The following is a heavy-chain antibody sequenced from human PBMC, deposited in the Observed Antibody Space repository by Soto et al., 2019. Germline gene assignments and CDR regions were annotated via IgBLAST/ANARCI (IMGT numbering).Heavy chain of an antibody. CDR1: GYTFTGHY. CDR3: ARGLYSGSYFYYYYGMDV. V-gene: IGHV1-2*04. J-gene: IGHJ6*02. Sequence: ASVKVSCKASGYTFTGHYMHWVRQAPGQGLEWMGWINPNSGGTNYAQKFQGWVTMTRDTSISTAYMELSRLRSDDTAVYYCARGLYSGSYFYYYYGMDVWGQGTTVTVSS. D-gene: IGHD1-26*01. CDR2: INPNSGGT.